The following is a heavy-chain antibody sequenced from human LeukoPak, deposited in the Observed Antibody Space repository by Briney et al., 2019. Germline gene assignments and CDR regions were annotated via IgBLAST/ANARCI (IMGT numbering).Heavy chain of an antibody. D-gene: IGHD6-19*01. V-gene: IGHV1-69*06. CDR2: IIPIFGTA. Sequence: SVKVSCKASEGTFSSYAISWVRQAPGQGLEWMGGIIPIFGTANYAQKFQGRVTITADKSTSTAYTELSSLRSEDTAVYYCARPVAGTGYFDYWGQGTLVTVSS. J-gene: IGHJ4*02. CDR1: EGTFSSYA. CDR3: ARPVAGTGYFDY.